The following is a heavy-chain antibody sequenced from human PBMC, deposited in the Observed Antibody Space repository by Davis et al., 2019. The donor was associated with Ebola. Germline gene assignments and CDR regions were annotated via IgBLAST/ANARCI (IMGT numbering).Heavy chain of an antibody. CDR2: MNPNSGNT. D-gene: IGHD3-10*01. CDR3: ARGTELLWFGELSGRDWFDP. J-gene: IGHJ5*02. Sequence: AASVKVSCKASGYTFTSYDINWVRQATGQGLEWMGWMNPNSGNTGYAQKFQGRVTMTRDTSISTAYMELSRLRSDDTAVYYCARGTELLWFGELSGRDWFDPWGQGTLVTVSS. CDR1: GYTFTSYD. V-gene: IGHV1-8*01.